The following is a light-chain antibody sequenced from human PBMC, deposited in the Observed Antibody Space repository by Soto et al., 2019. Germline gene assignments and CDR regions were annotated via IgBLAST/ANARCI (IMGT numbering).Light chain of an antibody. CDR2: EGR. J-gene: IGLJ1*01. Sequence: QSALTQPASVSGSPGQSITISCTGTSSDVGSSTLVSWYQQHPGKAPKLMIFEGRKRPSGVSNRFSGSKSGNTASLTISGLQAEDEAADYCSSYAGTSTYVFGSGTKLTVL. CDR1: SSDVGSSTL. CDR3: SSYAGTSTYV. V-gene: IGLV2-23*01.